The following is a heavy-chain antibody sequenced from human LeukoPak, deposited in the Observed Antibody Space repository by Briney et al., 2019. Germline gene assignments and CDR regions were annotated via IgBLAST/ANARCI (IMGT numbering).Heavy chain of an antibody. CDR2: INPNSGVI. CDR3: ARDQFLEWPIDLFDY. J-gene: IGHJ4*02. D-gene: IGHD3-3*01. CDR1: GYTFTDYY. V-gene: IGHV1-18*04. Sequence: ASVKVSCKASGYTFTDYYIHWVRQAPGQGLEWMGWINPNSGVIDFAQKLQGRVTMTTDTSTSTAYMELRSLRSDDTAVYYCARDQFLEWPIDLFDYWGQGALVTVSS.